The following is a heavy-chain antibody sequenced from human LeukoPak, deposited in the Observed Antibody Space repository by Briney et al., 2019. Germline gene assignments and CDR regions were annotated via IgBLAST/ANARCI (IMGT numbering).Heavy chain of an antibody. CDR2: ISGSGGST. J-gene: IGHJ6*02. Sequence: GGSLRLSCAASGFTFSSYAMSWVRQAPGKGLEWVSAISGSGGSTYYADSVKGRFTISRDNSKNTLYLQMNSLRAEDTAVYYCAEGYSYGPRLYGMDVWGQGTTVTVSS. V-gene: IGHV3-23*01. CDR1: GFTFSSYA. D-gene: IGHD5-18*01. CDR3: AEGYSYGPRLYGMDV.